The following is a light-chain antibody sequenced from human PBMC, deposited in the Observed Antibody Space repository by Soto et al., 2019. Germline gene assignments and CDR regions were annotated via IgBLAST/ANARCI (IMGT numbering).Light chain of an antibody. CDR1: KNDIGVYDF. CDR3: SSYTSSSTLSVV. CDR2: EVV. J-gene: IGLJ2*01. V-gene: IGLV2-18*02. Sequence: QSVLTQPPSASGSPGQSVTISCTGTKNDIGVYDFVSWYQHHPGKAPRLIIYEVVQRPSGVPDRFSGSKSGNTASLTISGLQAEDEADYYCSSYTSSSTLSVVFGGGTKVTVL.